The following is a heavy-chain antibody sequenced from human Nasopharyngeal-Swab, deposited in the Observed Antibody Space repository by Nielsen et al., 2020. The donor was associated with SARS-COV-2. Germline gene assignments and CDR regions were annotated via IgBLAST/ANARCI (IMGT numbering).Heavy chain of an antibody. Sequence: GGSLRLSCAASGFTFDDYAMHWVRQAPGKGLEWVSGISWNSGSIGYADPVKGRFTISRDNAKNSLYLQMNSLRAEDTALYYCAKVPFEDDAFDIWGQGTMVTVSS. CDR3: AKVPFEDDAFDI. V-gene: IGHV3-9*01. J-gene: IGHJ3*02. CDR2: ISWNSGSI. CDR1: GFTFDDYA.